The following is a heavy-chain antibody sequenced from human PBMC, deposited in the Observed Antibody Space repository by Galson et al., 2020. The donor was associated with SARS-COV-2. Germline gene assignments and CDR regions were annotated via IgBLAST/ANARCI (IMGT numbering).Heavy chain of an antibody. J-gene: IGHJ6*02. CDR2: ISGSGDNT. CDR3: AKDRSFRPPHYDDVSVDQYGMVV. V-gene: IGHV3-23*01. D-gene: IGHD3-16*01. CDR1: GFTFNNYA. Sequence: GESLKISCVASGFTFNNYAMSWVRQAPGKGLDWVSAISGSGDNTYYADSVKGRFTIARDKSKNTLYLQMNSLRAEDTAVYYCAKDRSFRPPHYDDVSVDQYGMVVWGQGTTVSVSS.